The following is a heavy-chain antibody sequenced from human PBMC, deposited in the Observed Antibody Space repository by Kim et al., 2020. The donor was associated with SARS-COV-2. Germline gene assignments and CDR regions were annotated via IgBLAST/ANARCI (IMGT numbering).Heavy chain of an antibody. J-gene: IGHJ5*02. CDR3: ARQASGWQIWFDP. D-gene: IGHD6-19*01. V-gene: IGHV5-51*01. Sequence: RPSFQGPVSISADKSISTAYLQWSSLKASDTAMYYCARQASGWQIWFDPWGQGTLVTVSS.